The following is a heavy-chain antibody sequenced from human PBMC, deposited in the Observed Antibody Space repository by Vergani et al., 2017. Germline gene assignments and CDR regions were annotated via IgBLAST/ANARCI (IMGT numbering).Heavy chain of an antibody. D-gene: IGHD3-10*01. CDR1: NGSISNSNYY. Sequence: QVQLQESGPGLVKPSETLSLTCTVSNGSISNSNYYWGWIRQPPGKGLEWIGSIYYSGGTYYNPSLKSRVTISVDTSKNQFSLNLRSVTAADTAVYYCARDTDYYGSGTYDYWGQGTLVTVSS. J-gene: IGHJ4*02. V-gene: IGHV4-39*07. CDR2: IYYSGGT. CDR3: ARDTDYYGSGTYDY.